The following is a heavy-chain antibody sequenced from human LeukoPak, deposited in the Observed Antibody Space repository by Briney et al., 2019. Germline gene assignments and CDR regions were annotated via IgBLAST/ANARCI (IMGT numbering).Heavy chain of an antibody. CDR1: GFTFSSHS. CDR3: PRWRGLQSEFDC. CDR2: IGLDGAQK. D-gene: IGHD5-24*01. V-gene: IGHV3-7*01. J-gene: IGHJ4*02. Sequence: PGGSLRLSCAASGFTFSSHSMGWVRQAPGKGLECVATIGLDGAQKDFVDSVKGRFTLSRDNAKNSLFLEMNRLRVEDTAVYYSPRWRGLQSEFDCWGQGSLVIVSS.